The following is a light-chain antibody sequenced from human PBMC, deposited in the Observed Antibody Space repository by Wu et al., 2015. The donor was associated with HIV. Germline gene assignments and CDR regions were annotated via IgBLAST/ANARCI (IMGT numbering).Light chain of an antibody. V-gene: IGKV3-20*01. J-gene: IGKJ2*01. CDR3: QQYGSSPYT. Sequence: EIALTQSPGTLSLSPGERATLSCRASQSVSSTYLAWYQQKPGQAPRLLIYGVSSRATGIPDRFSSSGSGTDFTLTISRLEPEDFAVYYCQQYGSSPYTFGQGTKLEIK. CDR1: QSVSSTY. CDR2: GVS.